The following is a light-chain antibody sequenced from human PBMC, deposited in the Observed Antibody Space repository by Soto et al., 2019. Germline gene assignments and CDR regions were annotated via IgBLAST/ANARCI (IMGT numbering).Light chain of an antibody. CDR1: QSVSSY. CDR3: QQYSMAPLT. Sequence: EIVLTQSPATLSLSPGERATLSCRASQSVSSYLAWYQQKPGQAPRLLIYDASSRATGIPDRFSASGSGTDFTLTISRLEPEDFAVYYCQQYSMAPLTFGQGTKVDIK. CDR2: DAS. V-gene: IGKV3-20*01. J-gene: IGKJ1*01.